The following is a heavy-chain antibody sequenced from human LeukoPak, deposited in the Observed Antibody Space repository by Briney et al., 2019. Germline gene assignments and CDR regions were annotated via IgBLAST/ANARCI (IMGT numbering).Heavy chain of an antibody. J-gene: IGHJ4*02. D-gene: IGHD6-19*01. V-gene: IGHV3-21*01. CDR3: ARAIAVTGGRGDY. Sequence: GGSLRLSCAASGFTFSTYTMNWVRQAPGKGLEWVSSISTRNTYIYYEDSVKGRFTISRDNANNSLFLQMNNLTAADTAVYYCARAIAVTGGRGDYWGQGTLVTVSS. CDR2: ISTRNTYI. CDR1: GFTFSTYT.